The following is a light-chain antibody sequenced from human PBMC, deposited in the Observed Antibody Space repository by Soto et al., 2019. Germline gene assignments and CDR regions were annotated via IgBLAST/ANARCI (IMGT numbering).Light chain of an antibody. CDR3: FSYAGSYTWV. J-gene: IGLJ3*02. Sequence: QSALTQPRSVSGSPGQSVTISCSGTGSDVGGYEYVSWYQQHPGEAPKLMIYDVIKRPSGVPDRFSGSTSGNTASLTISGLQAEDEADYYCFSYAGSYTWVFGGGTKLTVL. CDR1: GSDVGGYEY. V-gene: IGLV2-11*01. CDR2: DVI.